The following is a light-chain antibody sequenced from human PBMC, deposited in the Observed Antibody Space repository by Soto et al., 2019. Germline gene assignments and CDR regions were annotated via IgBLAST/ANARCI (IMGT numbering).Light chain of an antibody. CDR3: QQYHSVVT. J-gene: IGKJ2*01. CDR2: DAS. CDR1: QSISSW. V-gene: IGKV1-5*01. Sequence: DIQMTQSPSTLSASVGDRVTITCRASQSISSWLAWYQQKPGKAPKFLIYDASTLESGVPSRFSGSGSGTESTLTISSLQPDDFATYYCQQYHSVVTFGQGTKLEIK.